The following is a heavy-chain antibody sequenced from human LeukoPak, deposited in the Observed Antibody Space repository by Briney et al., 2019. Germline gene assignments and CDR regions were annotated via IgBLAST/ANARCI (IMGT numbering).Heavy chain of an antibody. Sequence: GGSLRLSCAASGFTFSSYEMNWVRQAPGKGLEWVSYISSSGSTIYYADSVKGRFTISRDNAKNSLYLQMNSLRAEDTAVYYCARLRYCSSTSCSDAEGRFDPWGQGTLVTVSS. J-gene: IGHJ5*02. CDR3: ARLRYCSSTSCSDAEGRFDP. CDR2: ISSSGSTI. V-gene: IGHV3-48*03. CDR1: GFTFSSYE. D-gene: IGHD2-2*01.